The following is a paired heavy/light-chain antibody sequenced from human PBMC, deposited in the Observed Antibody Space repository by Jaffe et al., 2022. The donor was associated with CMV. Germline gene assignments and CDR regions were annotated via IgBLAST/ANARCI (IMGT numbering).Heavy chain of an antibody. CDR1: GFTFSTNS. CDR2: ISGSSTYF. J-gene: IGHJ6*02. Sequence: EVQLVESGGGLVKPGGSLRLSCAASGFTFSTNSMNWVRQAPGKGLEWISSISGSSTYFFYADSMKGRFTISRDNAKNSLYLQMNSLRAEDTAVYYCARGTVGYYGMDVWGQGTTVTVSS. D-gene: IGHD1-1*01. CDR3: ARGTVGYYGMDV. V-gene: IGHV3-21*01.
Light chain of an antibody. J-gene: IGLJ3*02. Sequence: QSVLTQPPSASGTPGQRVIISCSGSSSNIGSDTVNWYQQFPGTAPKLLIYSNNQRPSGVPDRFSGSKSDTSASLAISGLQSEDEADYYCAAWDGSLNGWVFGEGTKLTVL. V-gene: IGLV1-44*01. CDR1: SSNIGSDT. CDR3: AAWDGSLNGWV. CDR2: SNN.